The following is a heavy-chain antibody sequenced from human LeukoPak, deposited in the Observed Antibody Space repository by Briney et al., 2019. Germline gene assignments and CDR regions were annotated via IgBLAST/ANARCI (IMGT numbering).Heavy chain of an antibody. Sequence: SETLSLTCTVSGYSISSGYYWGWIRQPPGKGLEWIGRIYYSGSTYYNPSLKSRVTISVDTSKNQFSLKLRSVTAADTAVYYCARDSASGASSPVDYWGQGTLVTVSS. J-gene: IGHJ4*02. CDR1: GYSISSGYY. D-gene: IGHD6-13*01. V-gene: IGHV4-38-2*02. CDR3: ARDSASGASSPVDY. CDR2: IYYSGST.